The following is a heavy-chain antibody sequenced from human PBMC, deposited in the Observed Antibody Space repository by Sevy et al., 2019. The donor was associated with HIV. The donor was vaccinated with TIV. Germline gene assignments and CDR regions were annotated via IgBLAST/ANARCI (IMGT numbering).Heavy chain of an antibody. CDR2: ISGSTIDT. V-gene: IGHV3-23*01. D-gene: IGHD1-26*01. CDR3: AKDRTYSLPWYYLDH. Sequence: GGSLRLSCAASGFTFGNYAMNWVRQAPGKGLEWVSSISGSTIDTSYAASVKGRCTISRDNYQITLYLEMNSLRAEDTAFYYCAKDRTYSLPWYYLDHWGQGTLVTVSS. CDR1: GFTFGNYA. J-gene: IGHJ4*02.